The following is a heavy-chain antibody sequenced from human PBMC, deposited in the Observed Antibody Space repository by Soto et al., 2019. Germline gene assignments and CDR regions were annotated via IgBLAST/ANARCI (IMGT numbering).Heavy chain of an antibody. D-gene: IGHD4-17*01. CDR2: ISASTGDT. CDR3: ARRGGSGDYTGKMAV. J-gene: IGHJ6*04. CDR1: GNSFSSYV. Sequence: QVYLVQSGGELKKPGASVKVSCRASGNSFSSYVISWVRQAPGQGLEWMGWISASTGDTNYAQKFQGRVIRTTDTATNSAYLEMRSLTSADTAVYYWARRGGSGDYTGKMAVLGKGSTGTVSS. V-gene: IGHV1-18*01.